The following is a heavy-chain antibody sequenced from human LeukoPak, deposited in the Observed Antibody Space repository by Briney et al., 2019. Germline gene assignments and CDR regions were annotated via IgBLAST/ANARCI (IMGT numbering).Heavy chain of an antibody. J-gene: IGHJ4*02. CDR2: IFYSGST. D-gene: IGHD5-12*01. V-gene: IGHV4-39*07. CDR3: ARDGYSGSDAL. CDR1: GGSISTSSYY. Sequence: SETLSLTCTVSGGSISTSSYYWGWVRQPPGKGLEWIGNIFYSGSTYYSPSLKSRVTISLDTSRNQFSLKLSSVTAADTAVYYCARDGYSGSDALWGQGTLVTVSS.